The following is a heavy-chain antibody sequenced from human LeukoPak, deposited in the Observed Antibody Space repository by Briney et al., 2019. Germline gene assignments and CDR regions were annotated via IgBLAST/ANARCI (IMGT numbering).Heavy chain of an antibody. CDR2: ISGDGGST. J-gene: IGHJ3*02. D-gene: IGHD2-15*01. Sequence: GGSPRLSCAASGFTFDDFAMHWVRQAPGKGLEWVSLISGDGGSTYYADSVKGRFTISRDNSKNSLYLQMNSLRTEDTALYYCAKVVMGQRYCSGGSCPWAFDIWGQGTMVTVSS. CDR1: GFTFDDFA. CDR3: AKVVMGQRYCSGGSCPWAFDI. V-gene: IGHV3-43*02.